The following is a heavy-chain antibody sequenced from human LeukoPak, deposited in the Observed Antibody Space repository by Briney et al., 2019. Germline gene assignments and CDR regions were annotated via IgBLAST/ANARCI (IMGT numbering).Heavy chain of an antibody. J-gene: IGHJ4*02. Sequence: ASVKVSCKGSDYTFTSYGISWVRQAPGQGLEWMGRIIPILGIANYAQKFQGRVTITADKSTSTAYMELSSLRSEDTAVYYCARVGSRDGYNLGFDYWGQGTLVTVSS. CDR1: DYTFTSYG. CDR3: ARVGSRDGYNLGFDY. D-gene: IGHD5-12*01. CDR2: IIPILGIA. V-gene: IGHV1-69*04.